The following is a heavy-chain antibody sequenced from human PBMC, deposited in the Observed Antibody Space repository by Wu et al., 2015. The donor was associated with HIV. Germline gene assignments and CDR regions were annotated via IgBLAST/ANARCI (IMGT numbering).Heavy chain of an antibody. J-gene: IGHJ4*02. CDR1: EYTLTDLS. D-gene: IGHD6-19*01. CDR2: FDPEDGET. V-gene: IGHV1-24*01. Sequence: QVQVVQSGAEVKKPGASVKVSCKVSEYTLTDLSIHWVRQAPGEGLEWMGSFDPEDGETIYAQKFQGRFIMTGDTSKDTAYMELSSLTSDDTAVYYCATERTVAITHFDFWDQGTLVTVSS. CDR3: ATERTVAITHFDF.